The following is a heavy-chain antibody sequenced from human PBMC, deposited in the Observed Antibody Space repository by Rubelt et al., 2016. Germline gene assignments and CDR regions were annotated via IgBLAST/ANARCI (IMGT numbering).Heavy chain of an antibody. D-gene: IGHD6-19*01. CDR1: GFTFDDYG. CDR3: ARAAVAGFGGLVDWFDP. V-gene: IGHV3-20*04. Sequence: EVQLVESGGDVVRPGGSLRLSCSASGFTFDDYGMSWVRQAPGKGLEWVSGINWNGGSTGYADFVEGRFPISRDNVKRSVYLQVNSLRDEDTALYYCARAAVAGFGGLVDWFDPWGQGTLVIVSS. CDR2: INWNGGST. J-gene: IGHJ5*02.